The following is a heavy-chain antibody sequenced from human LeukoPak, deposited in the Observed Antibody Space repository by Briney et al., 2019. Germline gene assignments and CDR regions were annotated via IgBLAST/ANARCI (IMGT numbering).Heavy chain of an antibody. Sequence: ASVKVSCKASGYTFTGYYMHWVRQAPGQGLEWMGWINPNSGGTNYAQKFQGWVTMTRDTSISTAYMELSRLRSDDTAVYYCAIPFETARPGLFDYWGQGTLVTVSS. V-gene: IGHV1-2*04. CDR3: AIPFETARPGLFDY. CDR2: INPNSGGT. CDR1: GYTFTGYY. D-gene: IGHD6-6*01. J-gene: IGHJ4*02.